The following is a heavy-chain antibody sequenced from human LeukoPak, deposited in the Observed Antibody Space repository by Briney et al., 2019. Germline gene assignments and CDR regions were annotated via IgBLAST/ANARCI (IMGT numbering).Heavy chain of an antibody. Sequence: PGGSLRLSCAASGFTFSSYAMSWVRQAPGKGLEWVSAISGSGGSTYYADSVKGRFTISRDNSKNTLYLQMNSLRAEDTAVYYCAKTSNYGSGSYRIGYFFDYWGRGTLVTVSS. V-gene: IGHV3-23*01. J-gene: IGHJ4*02. CDR2: ISGSGGST. CDR1: GFTFSSYA. CDR3: AKTSNYGSGSYRIGYFFDY. D-gene: IGHD3-10*01.